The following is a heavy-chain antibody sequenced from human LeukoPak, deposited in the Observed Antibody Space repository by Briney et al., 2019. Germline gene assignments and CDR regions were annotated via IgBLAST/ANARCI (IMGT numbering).Heavy chain of an antibody. V-gene: IGHV3-48*03. D-gene: IGHD3-3*01. CDR2: ISSSGSTI. J-gene: IGHJ4*02. Sequence: PGGSLRLSCAASGFTFSSYEMNWVRQAPGKGLEWVSYISSSGSTIYYADSVKGRFTISRDNAKNSLYLQMNSLRAEDTAVYYCAREPQRWSGYFEYWGEGALVTVSS. CDR3: AREPQRWSGYFEY. CDR1: GFTFSSYE.